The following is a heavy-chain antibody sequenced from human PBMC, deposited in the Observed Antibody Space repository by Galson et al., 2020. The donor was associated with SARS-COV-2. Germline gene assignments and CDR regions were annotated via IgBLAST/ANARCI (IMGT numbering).Heavy chain of an antibody. CDR2: ISAYNGNT. CDR1: GYTFTSYG. J-gene: IGHJ4*02. V-gene: IGHV1-18*01. CDR3: ARYLDYSCYDYFDY. Sequence: ASVKVSCKASGYTFTSYGISWVRQAPGQGLEWMGWISAYNGNTNYAQKLQGRVTMTTDTSTSTAYMALRSLRSDDTAVYYCARYLDYSCYDYFDYWGQGTLVTVSS. D-gene: IGHD5-12*01.